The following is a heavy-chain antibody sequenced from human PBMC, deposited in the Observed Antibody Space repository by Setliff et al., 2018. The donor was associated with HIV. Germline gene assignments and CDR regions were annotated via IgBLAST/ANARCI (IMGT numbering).Heavy chain of an antibody. Sequence: SETLSLTCSVSGGSITSGGYYWSWIRQHPGKDLEWIGYIYYTGSTTYNPSLKSRVTMSGDTSKNKVSLKLRSVSAADTAVYYCARTRGYSLYYFDYWGQGTLVTVSS. D-gene: IGHD5-18*01. CDR3: ARTRGYSLYYFDY. CDR2: IYYTGST. J-gene: IGHJ4*02. CDR1: GGSITSGGYY. V-gene: IGHV4-61*08.